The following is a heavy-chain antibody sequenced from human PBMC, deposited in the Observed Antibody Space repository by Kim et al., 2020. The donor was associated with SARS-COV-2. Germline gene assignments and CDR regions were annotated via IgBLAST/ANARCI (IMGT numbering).Heavy chain of an antibody. CDR3: VSHIPAAGSGY. CDR1: GFTFSSCA. D-gene: IGHD6-13*01. V-gene: IGHV3-23*01. Sequence: GGSLRLSCAASGFTFSSCAMSWVRQAPGKGLEWVSSISGSGGRTYYADSVKGRFAISRDNSKNTLYLEMNSLRAEDTAVHYCVSHIPAAGSGYWGQGTLVTVSS. CDR2: ISGSGGRT. J-gene: IGHJ4*02.